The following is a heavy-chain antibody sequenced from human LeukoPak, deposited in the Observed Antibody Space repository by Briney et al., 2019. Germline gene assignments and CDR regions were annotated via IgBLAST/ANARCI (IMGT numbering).Heavy chain of an antibody. Sequence: SETLSLTCAVSGYSVSSYYWSWIRQPPGKGLEWIGYIYYSGSTNYNPSLKSRVTISVDTSKNQFSLKLSSVTAADTAVYYCARGGYYMDVWGKGTTVTVSS. J-gene: IGHJ6*03. CDR1: GYSVSSYY. CDR3: ARGGYYMDV. CDR2: IYYSGST. V-gene: IGHV4-59*02.